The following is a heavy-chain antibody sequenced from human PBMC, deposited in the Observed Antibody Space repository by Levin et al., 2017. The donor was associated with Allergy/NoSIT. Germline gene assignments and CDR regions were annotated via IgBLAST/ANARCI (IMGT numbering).Heavy chain of an antibody. CDR2: IYPDNSDT. Sequence: NLGESLKISCKTSGYSFITYWIGWVRQMPGKGLEWMGIIYPDNSDTRYSPSFQGQVTMSVDKSTSTAYLQWSSLEASDTAIYYCARQAAIAGPHIDYWGQGTLVTVSS. J-gene: IGHJ4*02. V-gene: IGHV5-51*01. CDR1: GYSFITYW. CDR3: ARQAAIAGPHIDY. D-gene: IGHD6-13*01.